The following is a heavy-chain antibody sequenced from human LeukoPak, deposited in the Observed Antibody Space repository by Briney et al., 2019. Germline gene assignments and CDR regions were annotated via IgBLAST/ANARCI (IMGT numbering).Heavy chain of an antibody. D-gene: IGHD3-3*01. Sequence: SETLSLTCTVSGGSISSSRYYWGWIRQPPGKGLEWIGYVDSSGFSNNNPSLKSRVAISVDTSKNQFSLKLSSVTAADTAVYYCARGAYDFWKVLENWFDPWGQGTLVTVSS. CDR2: VDSSGFS. CDR3: ARGAYDFWKVLENWFDP. CDR1: GGSISSSRYY. V-gene: IGHV4-61*05. J-gene: IGHJ5*02.